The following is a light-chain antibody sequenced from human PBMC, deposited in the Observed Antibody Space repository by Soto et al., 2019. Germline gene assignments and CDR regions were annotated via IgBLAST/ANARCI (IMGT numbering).Light chain of an antibody. CDR3: HQTYSVPPT. CDR1: QSISSG. CDR2: DAS. V-gene: IGKV1-5*01. J-gene: IGKJ1*01. Sequence: PSTLSASLGDRVTITCRASQSISSGLAWYQQKPGKAPKVLIYDASSLQSGVPSRFSGSGSGTEFTLTISSLQPEDFATYYCHQTYSVPPTFGQGTKVDIK.